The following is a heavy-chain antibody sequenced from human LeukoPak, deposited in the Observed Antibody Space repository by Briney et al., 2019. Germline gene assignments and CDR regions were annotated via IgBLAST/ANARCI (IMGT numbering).Heavy chain of an antibody. V-gene: IGHV3-66*01. D-gene: IGHD5-24*01. CDR3: ARSYVEMATTRGAFDI. CDR2: IYSGGST. J-gene: IGHJ3*02. Sequence: GGPLRLSCAASGFTVSSNYMSWVRQAPGKGLEWVSVIYSGGSTYYADSVKGRFTISRDNSKNTLYLQMNSLRAEDTAVYYCARSYVEMATTRGAFDIWGQGTMVTVSS. CDR1: GFTVSSNY.